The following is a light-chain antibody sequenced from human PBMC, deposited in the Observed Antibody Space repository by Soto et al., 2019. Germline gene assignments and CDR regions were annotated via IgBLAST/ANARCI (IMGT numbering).Light chain of an antibody. V-gene: IGKV1-5*01. Sequence: DIQMTQSPSTLSASVGDRVTITCRASQSISNRLAWYKQKPGKAPKVLIYDASSLESGVPSRLSGSGSGTEFLLTISRMQPDDSASYCCQHYGGMWTFGHGTKVDI. CDR3: QHYGGMWT. CDR1: QSISNR. CDR2: DAS. J-gene: IGKJ1*01.